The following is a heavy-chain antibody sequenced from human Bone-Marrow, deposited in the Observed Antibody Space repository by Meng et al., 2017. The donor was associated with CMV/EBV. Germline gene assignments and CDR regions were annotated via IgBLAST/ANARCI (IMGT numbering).Heavy chain of an antibody. V-gene: IGHV3-30*04. Sequence: GGSLRLSCAASGFTFSSYAMHWVRQAPGKGLEWVAVISYDGSNKYYADSVKGRFTISRDNSKNTLYLQMNSLRAEDTAVYYCARERIKDYYDGMDVWGQGTTVTVSS. CDR1: GFTFSSYA. CDR2: ISYDGSNK. D-gene: IGHD2-15*01. J-gene: IGHJ6*02. CDR3: ARERIKDYYDGMDV.